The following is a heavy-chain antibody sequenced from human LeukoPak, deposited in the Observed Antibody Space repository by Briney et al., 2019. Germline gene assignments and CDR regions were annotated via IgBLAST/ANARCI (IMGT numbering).Heavy chain of an antibody. CDR1: GGSFSGYY. D-gene: IGHD3-3*01. V-gene: IGHV4-34*01. CDR2: INHSGST. Sequence: SETLSLTCAVYGGSFSGYYWSWIRQPPGKGLEWIGEINHSGSTNYNPPLKSRVTISVDTSKNQFSLKLSSVTAADTAVYYCARGGLNYDFWSGPLRWFDPWGQGTLVTVSS. CDR3: ARGGLNYDFWSGPLRWFDP. J-gene: IGHJ5*02.